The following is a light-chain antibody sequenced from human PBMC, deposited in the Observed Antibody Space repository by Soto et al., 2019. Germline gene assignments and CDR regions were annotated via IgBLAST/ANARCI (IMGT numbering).Light chain of an antibody. V-gene: IGLV3-21*04. Sequence: SYELTQPPSVSLAPGKTATITCEGNDIGSKSVHWYQQKPCQSPVLVIYFDSDRPSGIPERFSGSNSGNTATLTITRVEAGDEADYYCQLWDNGSAHVVFGGGTKLTVL. J-gene: IGLJ2*01. CDR3: QLWDNGSAHVV. CDR2: FDS. CDR1: DIGSKS.